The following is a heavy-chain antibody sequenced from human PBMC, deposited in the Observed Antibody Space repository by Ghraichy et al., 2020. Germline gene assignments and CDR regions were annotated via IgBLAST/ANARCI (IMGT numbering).Heavy chain of an antibody. Sequence: SETLSLTCAVYGGSFSGYYWSWIRQPPGKGLEWIGEINHSGSTNYNPSLKSRVTISVDTSKNQFSLKLSSVTAADTAVYYCVRPYYYDSSGYYEKPVDYWGQGTLVTVSS. CDR2: INHSGST. V-gene: IGHV4-34*01. D-gene: IGHD3-22*01. CDR3: VRPYYYDSSGYYEKPVDY. CDR1: GGSFSGYY. J-gene: IGHJ4*02.